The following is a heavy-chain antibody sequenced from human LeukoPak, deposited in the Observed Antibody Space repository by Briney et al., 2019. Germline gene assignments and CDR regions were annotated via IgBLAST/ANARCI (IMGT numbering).Heavy chain of an antibody. D-gene: IGHD2-2*01. Sequence: GGSLRLSCATSGFIFSNYWMTWVRQAPGKGLEWMGGFDPEDGETIYAQKFQGRVTMTEDTSTDTAYMELSSLRSEDTAVYYCATMGGRVPAAMRRSVWYFDLWGRGTLVTVSS. CDR2: FDPEDGET. CDR1: GFIFSNYW. V-gene: IGHV1-24*01. CDR3: ATMGGRVPAAMRRSVWYFDL. J-gene: IGHJ2*01.